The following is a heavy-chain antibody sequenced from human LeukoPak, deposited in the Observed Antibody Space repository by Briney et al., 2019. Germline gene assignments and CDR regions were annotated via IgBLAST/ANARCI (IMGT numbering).Heavy chain of an antibody. CDR2: ISGSGGST. CDR1: GFTFSSYS. V-gene: IGHV3-23*01. J-gene: IGHJ4*02. D-gene: IGHD2-2*01. CDR3: AKGATLGYCSSTSCYGADY. Sequence: GGSLRLSCAASGFTFSSYSMNWVRQAPGKGLEWVSAISGSGGSTYYADSVKGRFTISRDNSKNTLYLQMNSLRAEDTAVYYCAKGATLGYCSSTSCYGADYWGQGTLVTVSS.